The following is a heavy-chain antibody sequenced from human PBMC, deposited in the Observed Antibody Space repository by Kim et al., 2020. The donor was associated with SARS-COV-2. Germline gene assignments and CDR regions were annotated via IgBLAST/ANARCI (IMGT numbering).Heavy chain of an antibody. CDR1: GFTFSSYG. Sequence: GGSLRLSCAASGFTFSSYGMHWVRQAPGKGLEWVAVISYDGRNKYYAYSVKGRLTIARDNSKNTLYLQMNSLGAEDTAVYYCAKESGSGSYYVLTYYYYGMDVGGQENTVTVSS. D-gene: IGHD3-10*01. J-gene: IGHJ6*01. CDR3: AKESGSGSYYVLTYYYYGMDV. V-gene: IGHV3-30*18. CDR2: ISYDGRNK.